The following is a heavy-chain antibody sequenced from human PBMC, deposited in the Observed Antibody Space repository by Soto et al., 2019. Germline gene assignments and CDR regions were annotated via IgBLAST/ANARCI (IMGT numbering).Heavy chain of an antibody. V-gene: IGHV4-4*07. D-gene: IGHD2-8*02. Sequence: QVQLQESGPGLMKPSETLSLTCTVSGASITSSSYWSWIRQPAGKGLEWIGRFSLSGTTNYNPSLRSRVTMSADVSKNQFSRRLTSVTAADTALYYCATGMTPPGAPAWYYFDSWGQGTLVTVSS. CDR1: GASITSSSY. CDR3: ATGMTPPGAPAWYYFDS. CDR2: FSLSGTT. J-gene: IGHJ4*02.